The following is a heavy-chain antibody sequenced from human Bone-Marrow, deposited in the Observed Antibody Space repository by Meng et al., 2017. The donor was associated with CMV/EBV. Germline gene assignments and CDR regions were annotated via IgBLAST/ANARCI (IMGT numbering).Heavy chain of an antibody. V-gene: IGHV4-59*01. J-gene: IGHJ6*02. CDR3: ARATSPGGYFPFSYYYGMDV. D-gene: IGHD2-2*03. CDR1: GGSISSYY. Sequence: GSLRLSCTVSGGSISSYYWSWIRQPPGKGLEWIGYIYYSGSTNYNPSLKSRVTISVDTSKNQFSLKLSSVTAADTAVYYCARATSPGGYFPFSYYYGMDVWGQGTTVTVS. CDR2: IYYSGST.